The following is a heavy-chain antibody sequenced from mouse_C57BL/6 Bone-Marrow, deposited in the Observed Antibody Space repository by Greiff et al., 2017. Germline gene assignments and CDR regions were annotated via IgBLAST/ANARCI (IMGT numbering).Heavy chain of an antibody. CDR2: INPNNGGT. Sequence: EVQLQQSGPELVKPGASVKISCKASGYTFTDYYMNWVKQSHGKSLEWIGDINPNNGGTSYNQKFKGKATLTVDKSSSTAYMEHRGLTSEGSAVYYCASPWDWYFDVWGTGTTVTVSS. D-gene: IGHD4-1*01. V-gene: IGHV1-26*01. CDR1: GYTFTDYY. J-gene: IGHJ1*03. CDR3: ASPWDWYFDV.